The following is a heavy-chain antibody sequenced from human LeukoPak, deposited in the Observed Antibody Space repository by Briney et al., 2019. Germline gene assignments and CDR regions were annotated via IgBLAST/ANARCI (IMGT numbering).Heavy chain of an antibody. D-gene: IGHD3-10*01. V-gene: IGHV4-4*07. J-gene: IGHJ5*02. CDR2: IYTSGST. CDR3: ARDQTYYYGSGHWFDP. Sequence: SETLSLTCTVSGGSISSYYWSRIRQPAGKGLEWIGRIYTSGSTNYNPSLKSRVTISVDKSKNQFSLKLSSVTAADTAVYYCARDQTYYYGSGHWFDPWGQGTLVTVSS. CDR1: GGSISSYY.